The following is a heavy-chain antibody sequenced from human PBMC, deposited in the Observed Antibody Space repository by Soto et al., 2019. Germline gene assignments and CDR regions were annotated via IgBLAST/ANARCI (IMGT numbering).Heavy chain of an antibody. J-gene: IGHJ4*02. Sequence: QVKLMESGGGVVVPGGSLRLSCAASGFTLSYYYMTWIRQTPGKGLEWVAHIDGRSSDIKYADSVKGRFTISGDNARNSLFLQMNSVTSDDTGMYFCTKGGRTTSYYWEYWGPGALVTVSA. CDR2: IDGRSSDI. CDR1: GFTLSYYY. V-gene: IGHV3-11*06. CDR3: TKGGRTTSYYWEY. D-gene: IGHD2-2*01.